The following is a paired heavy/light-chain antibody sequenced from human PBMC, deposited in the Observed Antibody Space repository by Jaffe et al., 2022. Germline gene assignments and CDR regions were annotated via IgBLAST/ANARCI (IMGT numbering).Heavy chain of an antibody. J-gene: IGHJ4*02. V-gene: IGHV3-21*01. CDR3: ARDRPSFFEGWGPVYIWGSYRPPLDY. CDR1: GFTFSSYS. Sequence: EVQLVESGGGLVKPGGSLRLSCAASGFTFSSYSMNWVRQAPGKGLEWVSSISSSSSYIYYADSVKGRFTISRDNAKNSLYLQMNSLRAEDTAVYYCARDRPSFFEGWGPVYIWGSYRPPLDYWGQGTLVTVSS. D-gene: IGHD3-16*02. CDR2: ISSSSSYI.
Light chain of an antibody. V-gene: IGLV9-49*01. CDR3: GADHGSGSNFVSWV. CDR2: VGTGGIVG. J-gene: IGLJ3*02. CDR1: SGYSNYK. Sequence: QPVLTQPPSASASLGASVTLTCTLSSGYSNYKVDWYQQRPGKGPRFVMRVGTGGIVGSKGDGIPDRFSVLGSGLNRYLTIKNIQEEDESDYHCGADHGSGSNFVSWVFGGGTKLTVL.